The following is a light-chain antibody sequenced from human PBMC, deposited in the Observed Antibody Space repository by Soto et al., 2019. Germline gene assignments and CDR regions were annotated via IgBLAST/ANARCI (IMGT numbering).Light chain of an antibody. CDR1: QSVSSSY. Sequence: IVMTQSPATLSVSPWERATLSCRASQSVSSSYLAWYQQKPGQAPRLLIYGASSRATGIPDRFSGSGSGTDFTLTISRLEPEDFAVYYCQQYGSSLTWTFGQGTKVDIK. CDR3: QQYGSSLTWT. CDR2: GAS. J-gene: IGKJ1*01. V-gene: IGKV3-20*01.